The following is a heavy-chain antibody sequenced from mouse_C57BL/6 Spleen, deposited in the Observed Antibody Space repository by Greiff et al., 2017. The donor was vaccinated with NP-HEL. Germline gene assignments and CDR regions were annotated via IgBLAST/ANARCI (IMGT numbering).Heavy chain of an antibody. J-gene: IGHJ1*03. CDR1: GFSLTSYG. D-gene: IGHD2-1*01. Sequence: VQLQESGPGLVQPSQSLSITCTVSGFSLTSYGVHWVRQSPGKGLEWLGVIWRGGSTDYNAAFMSRLSITKDNSKSQVFFKMNSLQADDTAIYYCAKDGGNPSYWYFDVWGTGTTVTVSS. CDR3: AKDGGNPSYWYFDV. CDR2: IWRGGST. V-gene: IGHV2-5*01.